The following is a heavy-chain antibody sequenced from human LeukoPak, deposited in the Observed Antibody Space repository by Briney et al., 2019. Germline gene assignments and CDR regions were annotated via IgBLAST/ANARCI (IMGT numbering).Heavy chain of an antibody. V-gene: IGHV1-69*04. J-gene: IGHJ4*02. D-gene: IGHD2-21*02. CDR3: ASMVTIPPLFEY. Sequence: SVKVSCKASGGTFSSYAISWVRPAPGQGLEWMGRIIPILGIANYAQKFQGRVTITADKSTSTAYMELSSLRSEDAAVYYCASMVTIPPLFEYWGQGTLVTVSS. CDR2: IIPILGIA. CDR1: GGTFSSYA.